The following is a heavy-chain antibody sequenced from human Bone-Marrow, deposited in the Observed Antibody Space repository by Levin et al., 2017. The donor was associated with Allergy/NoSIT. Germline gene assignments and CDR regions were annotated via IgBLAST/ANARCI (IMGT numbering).Heavy chain of an antibody. Sequence: GESLKISCKASGSSLSSRWITWVRQMPGRGLEWMARIDPRDSFTNYSPSFQGHVIVSVDKSPNTVFLQWTSLKASDSATYYCARHGAANMWNYFDDWGQGTLVSVSS. CDR2: IDPRDSFT. CDR3: ARHGAANMWNYFDD. V-gene: IGHV5-10-1*01. D-gene: IGHD1-26*01. J-gene: IGHJ4*02. CDR1: GSSLSSRW.